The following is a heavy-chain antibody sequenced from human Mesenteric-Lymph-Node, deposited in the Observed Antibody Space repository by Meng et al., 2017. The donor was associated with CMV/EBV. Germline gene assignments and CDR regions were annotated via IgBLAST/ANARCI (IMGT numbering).Heavy chain of an antibody. Sequence: GESLKISCAASGFTFSDYYMSWIRQAPGKGLEWVSYISSSGSTIYYADSVKGRFTISRDNAKNSLYLQMNSLRAEDTAVYYCATDQGWSPFQHWGQGTLVTVSS. J-gene: IGHJ1*01. CDR2: ISSSGSTI. CDR3: ATDQGWSPFQH. CDR1: GFTFSDYY. D-gene: IGHD2-15*01. V-gene: IGHV3-11*04.